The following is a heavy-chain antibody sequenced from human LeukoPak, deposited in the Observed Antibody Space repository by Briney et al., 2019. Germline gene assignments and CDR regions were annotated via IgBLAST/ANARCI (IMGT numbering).Heavy chain of an antibody. CDR3: ARGGAQTYYDILTGYYNAPRYYFDY. V-gene: IGHV3-66*01. CDR1: GFTVSSNY. Sequence: PGGSLRLSCAASGFTVSSNYMSWVRQAPGRGLEWVSVIYSGGSTYYADSVKGRFTISRDNSKNTLYLQMNSLRAEDTAVYYCARGGAQTYYDILTGYYNAPRYYFDYWGQGTLVTVSS. D-gene: IGHD3-9*01. J-gene: IGHJ4*02. CDR2: IYSGGST.